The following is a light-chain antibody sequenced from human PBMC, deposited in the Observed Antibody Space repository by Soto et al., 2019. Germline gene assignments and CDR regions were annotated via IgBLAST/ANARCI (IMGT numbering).Light chain of an antibody. CDR2: DNH. CDR3: AAWDVSLKGSDV. Sequence: QSVLTQPPSASGTPGQRVTFSCSGSSSNIGINTVNWYRQLPGTAPQLFISDNHRRPSGVPDRFSGSKSGTSASLAISGLQSEDEATYFCAAWDVSLKGSDVFGTGTKVTV. V-gene: IGLV1-44*01. CDR1: SSNIGINT. J-gene: IGLJ1*01.